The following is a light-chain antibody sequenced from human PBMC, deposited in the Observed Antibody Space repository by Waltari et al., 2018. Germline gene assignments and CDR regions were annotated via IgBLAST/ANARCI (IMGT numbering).Light chain of an antibody. CDR3: QQYYRPPLT. CDR1: QTVLLTSNNRNH. CDR2: WAS. J-gene: IGKJ4*01. V-gene: IGKV4-1*01. Sequence: DIVMTQSPDTVAVSLGERATISCKSSQTVLLTSNNRNHLAWYRQKPGQPTQLLIYWASTRESGVPDRFSGSGSGTDFTLTISSLQAEDVAVYYCQQYYRPPLTFGGGTKVEIK.